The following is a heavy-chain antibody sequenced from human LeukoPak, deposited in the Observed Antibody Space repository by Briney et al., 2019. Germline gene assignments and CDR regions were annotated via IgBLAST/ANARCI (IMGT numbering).Heavy chain of an antibody. CDR1: GYTFTNYD. Sequence: ASVKVSCXASGYTFTNYDINWVRQATGQGLEWMGYKNPNSGNSAHAQKFQGRVTITTDASITTAYMELSGLRSEDTALYYCAREGLDYWGQGTLVTVSS. CDR3: AREGLDY. J-gene: IGHJ4*02. CDR2: KNPNSGNS. V-gene: IGHV1-8*01.